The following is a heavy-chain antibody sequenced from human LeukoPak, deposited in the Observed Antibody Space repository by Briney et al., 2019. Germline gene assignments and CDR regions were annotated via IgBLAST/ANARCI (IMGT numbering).Heavy chain of an antibody. Sequence: SETLSLTCTVSGGSISSYYWSWIRQPPGKRLEWIGYIYYSGSTSYNPSLKGRVTISVDTSKNQISLKLSSVTAADTAVYYCARDLGVMVRAFDIWGQGTMVTVSS. CDR1: GGSISSYY. J-gene: IGHJ3*02. CDR2: IYYSGST. CDR3: ARDLGVMVRAFDI. V-gene: IGHV4-59*01. D-gene: IGHD5-18*01.